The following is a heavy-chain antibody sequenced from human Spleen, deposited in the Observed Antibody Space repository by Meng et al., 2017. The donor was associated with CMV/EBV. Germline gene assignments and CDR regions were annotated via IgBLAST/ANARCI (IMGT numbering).Heavy chain of an antibody. CDR3: ARDPRVNGMDV. CDR1: GGSISTYY. CDR2: VYYSGST. D-gene: IGHD3-10*01. V-gene: IGHV4-59*01. J-gene: IGHJ6*02. Sequence: SETLSLTCTVSGGSISTYYWTWIRQPPGKGLEWIGYVYYSGSTNHNPSLESRVTISVDTSKKQFSLKLSSVTAADTAVYYCARDPRVNGMDVWGQGTTVTVSS.